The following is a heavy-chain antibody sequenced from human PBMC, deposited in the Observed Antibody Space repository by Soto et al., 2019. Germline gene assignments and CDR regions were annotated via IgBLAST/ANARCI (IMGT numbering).Heavy chain of an antibody. V-gene: IGHV4-59*01. CDR1: GDSISTFY. CDR2: VYYTGST. J-gene: IGHJ4*02. Sequence: PSETLSLTCTVSGDSISTFYWGWMRQSPGKELEWIGYVYYTGSTNYNPSLKSRVTISVDRSKNQFSLKLTSANAADTAVYYCARGRTVRNYADDSSDYFYFFDYGGQGTQVPVPP. D-gene: IGHD3-22*01. CDR3: ARGRTVRNYADDSSDYFYFFDY.